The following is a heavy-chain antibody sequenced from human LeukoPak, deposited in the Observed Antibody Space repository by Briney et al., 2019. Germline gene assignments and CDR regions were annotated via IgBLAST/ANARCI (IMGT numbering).Heavy chain of an antibody. V-gene: IGHV3-23*01. CDR2: ISGSGGRT. CDR3: AARGNYYDSSGYYSGGWFDP. CDR1: GFTFSSYA. D-gene: IGHD3-22*01. J-gene: IGHJ5*02. Sequence: GGSRRLSCAASGFTFSSYAMSWVGQAPGKGLEWVSAISGSGGRTYYADSVKGRFTLSRHPSKNPLYLQMNSLSAEDTAVYYCAARGNYYDSSGYYSGGWFDPWGQGTLVTVSS.